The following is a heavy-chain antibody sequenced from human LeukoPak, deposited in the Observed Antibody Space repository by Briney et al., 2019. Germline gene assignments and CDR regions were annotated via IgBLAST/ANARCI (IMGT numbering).Heavy chain of an antibody. V-gene: IGHV3-23*01. D-gene: IGHD3-10*01. CDR1: GFTFSSYA. J-gene: IGHJ4*02. CDR2: ISGSGGST. Sequence: GGSLRLSCAASGFTFSSYAMSWVRQAPGKGLEWVSAISGSGGSTYYADSVKGRFTISRDNSKNTLYLQMNSLRAEDTAAYYCAKDPHVLLWFGELLPDFDYWGQGTLVTVSS. CDR3: AKDPHVLLWFGELLPDFDY.